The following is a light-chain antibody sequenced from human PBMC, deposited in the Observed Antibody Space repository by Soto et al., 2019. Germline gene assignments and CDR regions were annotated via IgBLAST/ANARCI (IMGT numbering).Light chain of an antibody. CDR2: KAS. V-gene: IGKV1-5*03. Sequence: DNQMTQSPSTLSASVGDRVTITCRASQSISSWLAWYQQKPGKAPKLVIYKASTLESGVTSRFSGSGSGTEFTLTISSLQPDDFATYYCQQYSNYWTFGQGTKVEIK. J-gene: IGKJ1*01. CDR1: QSISSW. CDR3: QQYSNYWT.